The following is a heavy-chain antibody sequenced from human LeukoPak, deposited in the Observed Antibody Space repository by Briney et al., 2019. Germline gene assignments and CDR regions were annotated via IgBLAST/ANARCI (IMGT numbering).Heavy chain of an antibody. Sequence: LTGGYLRLSCAASGFTFSSYAMSWLRQAPGRGLEWVSAISGSGGSTYYADSVKGRFTISRDNSKNTLYLQMTSLRAEATAVYYCAKGDSSYPDYSGAGNLVTVSS. CDR2: ISGSGGST. J-gene: IGHJ4*02. CDR1: GFTFSSYA. V-gene: IGHV3-23*01. D-gene: IGHD3-22*01. CDR3: AKGDSSYPDY.